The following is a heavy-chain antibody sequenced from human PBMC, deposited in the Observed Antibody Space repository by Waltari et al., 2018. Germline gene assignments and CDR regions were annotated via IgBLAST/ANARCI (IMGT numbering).Heavy chain of an antibody. D-gene: IGHD3-3*01. CDR2: IRYDGSKK. J-gene: IGHJ4*02. CDR1: GFIFTRYD. V-gene: IGHV3-30*02. CDR3: ARQISISSPSF. Sequence: QVQLVESGGGVVLPGGSLTLSCETSGFIFTRYDMNWVRQAPGKGLGWVELIRYDGSKKFYADSVKGRFTVSRDASRDTLYLHMNSLRFADTATYFCARQISISSPSFWGRGTLVTVSS.